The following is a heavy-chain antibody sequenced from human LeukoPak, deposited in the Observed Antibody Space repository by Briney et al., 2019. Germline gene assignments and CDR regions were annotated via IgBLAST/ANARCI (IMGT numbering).Heavy chain of an antibody. V-gene: IGHV3-11*05. J-gene: IGHJ5*02. Sequence: PGGSLRLSCAASGLTFSDYYMTWIRQAPGKGLECVSYISSSSDYTNYPDSVKGRFTISRDNAKNSLYLQMNSLRAEDTAVYYCARDGWVGSGWYNNWFDPWGQGTLVTVSS. CDR3: ARDGWVGSGWYNNWFDP. CDR1: GLTFSDYY. D-gene: IGHD6-19*01. CDR2: ISSSSDYT.